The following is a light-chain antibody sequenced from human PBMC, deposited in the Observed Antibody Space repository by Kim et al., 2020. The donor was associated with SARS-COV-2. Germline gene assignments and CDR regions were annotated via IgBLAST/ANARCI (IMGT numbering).Light chain of an antibody. Sequence: ASVLDRVTITCRASQDISHWVAWYQQKPGKAPKLLIYAASGLQGGVPRRFSGSGAGTDFTLPISSVQPEDFAIYYCQHAGRSQWAFGPGTKVDIK. CDR1: QDISHW. V-gene: IGKV1-12*01. CDR3: QHAGRSQWA. J-gene: IGKJ1*01. CDR2: AAS.